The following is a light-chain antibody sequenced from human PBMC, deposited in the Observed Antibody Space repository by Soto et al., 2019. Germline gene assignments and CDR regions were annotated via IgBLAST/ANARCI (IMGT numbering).Light chain of an antibody. Sequence: EIVFTQSPGTLSLSPGERATLSCRASQSVSSSYLAWYQQKPGQAPRLLIYGASSRATGIPGRFSGSGSGTDFTLTISRLEPEDFAVYYCQRYGGSPWTFGQGTKVDIK. CDR3: QRYGGSPWT. CDR1: QSVSSSY. J-gene: IGKJ1*01. V-gene: IGKV3-20*01. CDR2: GAS.